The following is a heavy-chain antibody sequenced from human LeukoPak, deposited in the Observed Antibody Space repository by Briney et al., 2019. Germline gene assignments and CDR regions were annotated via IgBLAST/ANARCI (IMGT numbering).Heavy chain of an antibody. CDR3: ARVASDAYVWGSYRYTDY. V-gene: IGHV4-38-2*02. D-gene: IGHD3-16*02. Sequence: SETLSLTCTVSGYSISSGYYWGWIRQPPGKGLEWIGSIYHSGSTYYNPSLKSRVTISVDTSKNQFSLKLTSVTAADTAVYYCARVASDAYVWGSYRYTDYWGQGTLVTVSS. J-gene: IGHJ4*02. CDR2: IYHSGST. CDR1: GYSISSGYY.